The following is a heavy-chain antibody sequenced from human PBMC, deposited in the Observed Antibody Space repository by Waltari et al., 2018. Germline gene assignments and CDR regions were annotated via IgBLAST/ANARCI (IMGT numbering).Heavy chain of an antibody. CDR2: IRGRGGGS. V-gene: IGHV3-23*04. CDR1: GFTFSTYA. D-gene: IGHD2-21*01. CDR3: AKWGSPSCGGDCYFDY. Sequence: EVQLVESGGGLVQPGASLGLSCAASGFTFSTYAMSWVRQAPGKGLEWVSAIRGRGGGSFSEDLGQGRFTISSENSKNSLHLHMTSLRAEDMVIYYCAKWGSPSCGGDCYFDYWGQGTLVTVSS. J-gene: IGHJ4*02.